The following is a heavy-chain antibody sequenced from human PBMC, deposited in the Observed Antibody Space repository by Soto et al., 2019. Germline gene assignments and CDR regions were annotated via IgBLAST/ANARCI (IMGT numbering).Heavy chain of an antibody. D-gene: IGHD5-12*01. V-gene: IGHV3-7*01. Sequence: PGGSPRLSCAASGFTLNTYWMNWVRRAPGKGLEWVANINRDGTENYYVDSVKGRFTVSKDNAKNSLYLQMDSLRGEDTAVYYCVIASRSGNTGYALYYWSQGALVPVS. CDR3: VIASRSGNTGYALYY. CDR2: INRDGTEN. J-gene: IGHJ4*02. CDR1: GFTLNTYW.